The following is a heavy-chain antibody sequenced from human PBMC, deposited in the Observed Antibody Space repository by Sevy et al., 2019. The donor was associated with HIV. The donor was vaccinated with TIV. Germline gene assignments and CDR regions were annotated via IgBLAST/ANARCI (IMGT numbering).Heavy chain of an antibody. CDR3: ARVGYCRGGTRFSGFYYAMDV. V-gene: IGHV3-53*01. CDR2: VYSGGAT. J-gene: IGHJ6*02. Sequence: GGSLRLSCAVSGFTLTNEFFSWVRQAPGKGLEWVAVVYSGGATYYADSVKGRFTISRDKSKSTLYLQMKSLRAEDTAVYYCARVGYCRGGTRFSGFYYAMDVWGQGTTVTVSS. CDR1: GFTLTNEF. D-gene: IGHD2-15*01.